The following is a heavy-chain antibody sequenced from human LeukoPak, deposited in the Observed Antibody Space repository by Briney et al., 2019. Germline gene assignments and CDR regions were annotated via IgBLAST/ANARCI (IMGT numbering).Heavy chain of an antibody. CDR2: INPNSGGT. CDR1: GYTFTSYD. J-gene: IGHJ4*02. CDR3: AKQRYDFWSAYPY. Sequence: ASVKVSCKASGYTFTSYDINWVRQAPGQGLEWMGWINPNSGGTNYAQKFQGRVTMTRDTSISTAYMELSRLRSDDTAVYYCAKQRYDFWSAYPYWGQGTLVTVSS. D-gene: IGHD3-3*01. V-gene: IGHV1-2*02.